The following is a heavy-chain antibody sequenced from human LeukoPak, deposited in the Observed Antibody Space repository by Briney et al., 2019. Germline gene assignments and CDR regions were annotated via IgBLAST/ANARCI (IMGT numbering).Heavy chain of an antibody. Sequence: GGSLRLSCVASGFTFSSYWMHWVRQGPGEGLVWVSCSNNDGRSIGYADSVKGRFTISRDNAKNTLYLQMKSLRAEDTAVYYCARQYYDILTGYSPFDYWGQGTLVTVSS. V-gene: IGHV3-74*01. J-gene: IGHJ4*02. CDR3: ARQYYDILTGYSPFDY. CDR1: GFTFSSYW. D-gene: IGHD3-9*01. CDR2: SNNDGRSI.